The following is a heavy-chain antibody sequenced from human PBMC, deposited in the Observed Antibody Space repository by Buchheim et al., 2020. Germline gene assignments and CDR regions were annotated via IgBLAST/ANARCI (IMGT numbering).Heavy chain of an antibody. Sequence: QVQLVQSGAEVKKPGSSVKVSCKASGGTFSSYAISWVRQAPGQGLEWMGRIIPILGIANYAQKVKGRVTITADKSTSTAYMELSSLRSEDTAVYYCARERWGPTHHNAYGMDVWGQETT. J-gene: IGHJ6*02. CDR1: GGTFSSYA. V-gene: IGHV1-69*04. CDR3: ARERWGPTHHNAYGMDV. CDR2: IIPILGIA. D-gene: IGHD3-16*01.